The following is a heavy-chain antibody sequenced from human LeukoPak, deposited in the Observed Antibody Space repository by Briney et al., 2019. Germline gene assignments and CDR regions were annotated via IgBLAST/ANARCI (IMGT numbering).Heavy chain of an antibody. CDR1: GYTFTSYG. CDR2: ISAYNGNT. V-gene: IGHV1-18*01. Sequence: ASVKVSCKASGYTFTSYGISWVQQAPGQGLEWMGWISAYNGNTNYAQKLQGRVTMTTDTSTSTAYMELRSLRSDDTAVYYCARVGIAAAGTRGRAFDIWGQGTMVTVSS. J-gene: IGHJ3*02. CDR3: ARVGIAAAGTRGRAFDI. D-gene: IGHD6-13*01.